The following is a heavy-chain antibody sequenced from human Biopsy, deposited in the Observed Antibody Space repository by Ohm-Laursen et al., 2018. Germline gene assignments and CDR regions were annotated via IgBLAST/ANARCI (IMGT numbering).Heavy chain of an antibody. CDR3: ALQSVAQMKNFDY. Sequence: SVKVSCNASGFSFTGYYIHWVRQAPGQGLEWMGWISPKSGDTNYAHKFQGNITMTGDTSMSTAYMEMSRLRCDDTAVYYCALQSVAQMKNFDYWGQGTLVTVSS. CDR2: ISPKSGDT. J-gene: IGHJ4*02. CDR1: GFSFTGYY. V-gene: IGHV1-2*02. D-gene: IGHD6-19*01.